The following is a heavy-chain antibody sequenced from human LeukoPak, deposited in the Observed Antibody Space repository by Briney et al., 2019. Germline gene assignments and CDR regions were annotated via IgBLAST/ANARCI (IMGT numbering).Heavy chain of an antibody. CDR3: AKDVDPFGSGSYVEGFDY. D-gene: IGHD3-10*01. J-gene: IGHJ4*02. CDR1: GFTFSIYG. V-gene: IGHV3-30*18. Sequence: GGSLRLSCAASGFTFSIYGMHWVRQAPGKGLEGVAVISYDGSNKYYADSVKGRFTISRDNSKNTLYLQMTSLRAEDTAVYYCAKDVDPFGSGSYVEGFDYWGQGTLVTVSS. CDR2: ISYDGSNK.